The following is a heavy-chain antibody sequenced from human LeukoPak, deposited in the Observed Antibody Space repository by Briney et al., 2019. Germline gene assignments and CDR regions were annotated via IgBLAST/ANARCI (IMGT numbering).Heavy chain of an antibody. V-gene: IGHV1-18*01. CDR1: GYSFTNYG. Sequence: ASVKVSCKASGYSFTNYGIIWVRQTPEQGLQWMGWISAHNGNTNYAQKLQGRVTLTTDTSTSTVYMELRSLTSDDTAVYYCARAETTLLLNYWGQGTLVTVSS. CDR2: ISAHNGNT. J-gene: IGHJ4*02. D-gene: IGHD4-11*01. CDR3: ARAETTLLLNY.